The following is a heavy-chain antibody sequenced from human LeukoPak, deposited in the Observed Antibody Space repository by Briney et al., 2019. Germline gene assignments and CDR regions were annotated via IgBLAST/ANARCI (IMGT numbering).Heavy chain of an antibody. V-gene: IGHV4-39*07. J-gene: IGHJ4*02. CDR2: IYYSGST. Sequence: SETLSLTCTVSGGSISSSSYYWGWIRQPPGKGLEWIGSIYYSGSTYYNPSLKSRVTISVDTSKNQFSLKLSSVTAADTAVYYCARELTTNYGDYGNFDYWGQGTLVTVSS. CDR1: GGSISSSSYY. CDR3: ARELTTNYGDYGNFDY. D-gene: IGHD4-17*01.